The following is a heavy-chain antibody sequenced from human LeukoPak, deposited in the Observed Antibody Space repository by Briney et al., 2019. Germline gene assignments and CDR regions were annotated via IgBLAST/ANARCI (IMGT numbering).Heavy chain of an antibody. CDR3: VGAAAGANWFDP. D-gene: IGHD6-13*01. J-gene: IGHJ5*02. V-gene: IGHV1-69*05. CDR2: IIPIFGTA. CDR1: GGTFSSYA. Sequence: SVKVSCKASGGTFSSYAISWVRQAPGQGLEWMGGIIPIFGTANYAQKFQGRVSITTDESTSTAYMELSSLRSEDTAVYYCVGAAAGANWFDPWGQGTLVTASS.